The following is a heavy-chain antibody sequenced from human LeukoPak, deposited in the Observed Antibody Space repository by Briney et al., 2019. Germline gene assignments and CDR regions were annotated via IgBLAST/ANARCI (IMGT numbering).Heavy chain of an antibody. J-gene: IGHJ5*02. CDR2: IYTSGST. Sequence: PSETLSLTCTVSGGSISSGSYYWSWIRQPAGKGLEWIGRIYTSGSTNYNPSLKSRVTISVDTSKNQFSLKLSSVTAADTAVYYCARERYYDILTQTWGQGTLVTVSS. CDR1: GGSISSGSYY. D-gene: IGHD3-9*01. CDR3: ARERYYDILTQT. V-gene: IGHV4-61*02.